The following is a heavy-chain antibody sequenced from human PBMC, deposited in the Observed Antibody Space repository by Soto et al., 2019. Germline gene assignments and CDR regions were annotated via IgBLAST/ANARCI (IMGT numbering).Heavy chain of an antibody. CDR3: AKDRHYPRDYFHY. D-gene: IGHD3-10*01. CDR2: VSSNGKDI. V-gene: IGHV3-21*04. Sequence: GGSLRLSCATSGFTLSSYSMNGGRQGQGKGLEWVAAVSSNGKDIYYADSVRGRFTISRDNAKNTVFLHMDSLSAEDTAVYHCAKDRHYPRDYFHYWGQGTLVTVSS. CDR1: GFTLSSYS. J-gene: IGHJ4*02.